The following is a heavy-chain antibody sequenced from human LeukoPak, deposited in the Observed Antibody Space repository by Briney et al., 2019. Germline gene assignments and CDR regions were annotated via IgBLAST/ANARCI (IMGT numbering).Heavy chain of an antibody. V-gene: IGHV4-39*01. CDR2: IYDSGST. Sequence: PSETLSLTCTVSGGSISSSSYYWGWIRQPPGKGREWIVSIYDSGSTYYNPSLKSRVTISVDTSKNQFSLKLSSVTAADTAVYYCASHVYYDILTGYYKGYYFDYWGQGTLVTVSS. D-gene: IGHD3-9*01. CDR3: ASHVYYDILTGYYKGYYFDY. CDR1: GGSISSSSYY. J-gene: IGHJ4*02.